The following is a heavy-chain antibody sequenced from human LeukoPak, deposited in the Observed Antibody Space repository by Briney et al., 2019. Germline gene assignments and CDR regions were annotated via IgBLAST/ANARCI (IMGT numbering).Heavy chain of an antibody. V-gene: IGHV4-38-2*01. Sequence: PSETLSLTCAVSGYSISSGYYWGWIRQPPGKGLEWIGSIYHSGSTYYNPSLKSRVTISVDTSKNQFSLKLNSVTAADTSVYYCARLTPGKNWFDPWGHGTLVTVSS. J-gene: IGHJ5*02. CDR3: ARLTPGKNWFDP. D-gene: IGHD3-10*01. CDR1: GYSISSGYY. CDR2: IYHSGST.